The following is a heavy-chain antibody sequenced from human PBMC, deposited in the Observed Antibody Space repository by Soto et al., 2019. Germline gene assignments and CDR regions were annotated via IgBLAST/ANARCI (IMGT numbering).Heavy chain of an antibody. CDR1: GGTFSSYA. Sequence: QVQLVQSGAEVKKPGSSVKVSCKASGGTFSSYAISWVRQAPGQGLEWMGGIIPIFGTANYAQEFQGRVTITADESTSTAYMELSSLRSEDTAVYYCAREGSGTGAAGWFDPWGQGTLVTVSS. V-gene: IGHV1-69*01. CDR3: AREGSGTGAAGWFDP. D-gene: IGHD7-27*01. J-gene: IGHJ5*02. CDR2: IIPIFGTA.